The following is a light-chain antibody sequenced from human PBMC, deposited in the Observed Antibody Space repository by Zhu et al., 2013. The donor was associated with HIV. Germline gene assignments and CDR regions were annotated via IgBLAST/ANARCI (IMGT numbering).Light chain of an antibody. Sequence: DIQMTQSPSSVSASVGDRVTITCRASQGISSWLAWYQQKAGKAPRLLIYAASTLQSGVPSRFSGRGSGTDFTLTINSLQPEDVATYYCQQYNNYPYSFGPGDQAGDQT. CDR1: QGISSW. CDR2: AAS. CDR3: QQYNNYPYS. J-gene: IGKJ2*03. V-gene: IGKV1D-16*01.